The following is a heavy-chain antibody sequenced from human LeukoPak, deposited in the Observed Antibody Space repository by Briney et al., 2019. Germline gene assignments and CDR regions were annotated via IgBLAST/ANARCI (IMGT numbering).Heavy chain of an antibody. D-gene: IGHD3-10*01. Sequence: ASVKVSCKTSGYTFTDYYIHWVRQAPGQGLTWLGRINPNSGGTDYAQRFQGRVTMTWDTSISTVYMEMSSQRSDDTAVFYCARALSTVWFGEFNDYLDFWVQGTLVTVSS. CDR3: ARALSTVWFGEFNDYLDF. CDR1: GYTFTDYY. CDR2: INPNSGGT. J-gene: IGHJ3*01. V-gene: IGHV1-2*02.